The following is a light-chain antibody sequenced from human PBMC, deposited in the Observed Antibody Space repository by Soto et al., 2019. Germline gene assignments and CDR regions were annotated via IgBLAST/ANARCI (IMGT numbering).Light chain of an antibody. CDR1: RSDVGGYEH. J-gene: IGLJ1*01. CDR3: SSYTSVNLYV. CDR2: DVS. Sequence: VLTQPASVSGSPGQSISISCTGTRSDVGGYEHVSWYQQHPGKVPRLIIFDVSSRPSGVSHRFSGSKSGDTASLTISGLQAEDEADYYCSSYTSVNLYVFGTGTKVTVL. V-gene: IGLV2-14*03.